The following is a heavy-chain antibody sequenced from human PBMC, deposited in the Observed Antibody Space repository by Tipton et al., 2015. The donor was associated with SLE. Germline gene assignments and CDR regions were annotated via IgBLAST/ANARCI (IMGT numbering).Heavy chain of an antibody. CDR3: ARDRNSGDWYFDL. V-gene: IGHV4-38-2*02. CDR2: IYHSGST. D-gene: IGHD4-23*01. J-gene: IGHJ2*01. Sequence: TLSLTCAVSTYSISSNYFWGWVRQPPGKGLECIGTIYHSGSTYYNPSLKSRVTISVDTSKNQFSLKLSSVTAADTAVYYCARDRNSGDWYFDLWGRGTLVTVSS. CDR1: TYSISSNYF.